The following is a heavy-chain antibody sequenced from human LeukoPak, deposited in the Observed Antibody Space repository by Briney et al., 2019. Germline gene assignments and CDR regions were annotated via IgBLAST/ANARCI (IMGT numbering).Heavy chain of an antibody. Sequence: PGGSLRLSCAASGFTFSRHSINWVRQAPGKGLEWVSSISSSSSYIYYADSVKGRFTISRDNAKNSLYLQMNSLRAEDTAVYYCASCISVYYDFWSGYSHWFDPWGQGTLVTVSS. V-gene: IGHV3-21*01. CDR3: ASCISVYYDFWSGYSHWFDP. CDR1: GFTFSRHS. D-gene: IGHD3-3*01. CDR2: ISSSSSYI. J-gene: IGHJ5*02.